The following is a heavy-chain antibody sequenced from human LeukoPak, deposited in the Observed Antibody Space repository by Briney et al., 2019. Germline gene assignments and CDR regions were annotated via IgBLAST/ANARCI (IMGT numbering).Heavy chain of an antibody. V-gene: IGHV3-21*01. D-gene: IGHD6-13*01. J-gene: IGHJ6*03. CDR3: ASSSWAYYYYMDV. CDR1: GFTFSSYS. CDR2: TSSSSSYI. Sequence: GGSLRLSCAASGFTFSSYSMNWVRQAPGKGLEWVSSTSSSSSYIYYADSVKGRFTISRDNAKNSLYLQMNSLRAEDTAVYYCASSSWAYYYYMDVWGKGTTVTVSS.